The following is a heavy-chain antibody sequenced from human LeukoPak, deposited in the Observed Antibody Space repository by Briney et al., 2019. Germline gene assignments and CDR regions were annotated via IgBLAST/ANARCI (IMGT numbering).Heavy chain of an antibody. CDR3: ARGCGSTPCHLLDY. D-gene: IGHD2-2*01. CDR1: GYTFTNYG. Sequence: ASVKVSCKTSGYTFTNYGIGRVRQAPGQGLEWMGWISGYNGNTNYAQKFQGRVTMTTDTSTSTAYMELRSLRSDDTAVYYCARGCGSTPCHLLDYWGQGTLVTVSP. CDR2: ISGYNGNT. J-gene: IGHJ4*02. V-gene: IGHV1-18*01.